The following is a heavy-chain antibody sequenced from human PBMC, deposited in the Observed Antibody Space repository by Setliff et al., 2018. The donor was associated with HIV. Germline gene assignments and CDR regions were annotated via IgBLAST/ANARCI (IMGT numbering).Heavy chain of an antibody. CDR2: IIPIFGTT. CDR1: GDIFSFYA. D-gene: IGHD3-10*01. CDR3: ARPGNWGDRSMNY. Sequence: SVKVSCKASGDIFSFYALSWVRQAPGQGPEWMGKIIPIFGTTNYAQKFQGRVTITADKSTSTVHMEVRSLRSEDTAVYYCARPGNWGDRSMNYWGQGTLVTVSS. J-gene: IGHJ4*02. V-gene: IGHV1-69*06.